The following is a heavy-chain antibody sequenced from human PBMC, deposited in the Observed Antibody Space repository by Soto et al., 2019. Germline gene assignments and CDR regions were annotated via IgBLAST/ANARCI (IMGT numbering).Heavy chain of an antibody. CDR2: IIPILDIT. Sequence: QVQLVQSGAEVKKPGSPVKVSCKASGGTFSSYIITWVRQAPGQGLEWMGRIIPILDITYYAQRFQGRVTTTADKSTSTAYIELSGLRPEDPAVYFCAKSPAPGSATSSYYGMDVWGQGTTVTVSS. V-gene: IGHV1-69*02. CDR3: AKSPAPGSATSSYYGMDV. D-gene: IGHD7-27*01. J-gene: IGHJ6*02. CDR1: GGTFSSYI.